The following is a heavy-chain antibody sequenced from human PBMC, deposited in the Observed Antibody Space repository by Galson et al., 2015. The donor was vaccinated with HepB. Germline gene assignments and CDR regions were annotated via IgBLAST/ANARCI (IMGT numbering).Heavy chain of an antibody. CDR3: ARGGQVVRGFIITYFDY. Sequence: SVKVSCKASGYTFTSYDINWVRQATGQGLEWMGWMNTNSGNTGYAQKFQDRVTMTMNTSISTAYMELSRLRSEDKAVYYCARGGQVVRGFIITYFDYWGQGTLVTVSS. J-gene: IGHJ4*02. V-gene: IGHV1-8*01. D-gene: IGHD3-10*01. CDR2: MNTNSGNT. CDR1: GYTFTSYD.